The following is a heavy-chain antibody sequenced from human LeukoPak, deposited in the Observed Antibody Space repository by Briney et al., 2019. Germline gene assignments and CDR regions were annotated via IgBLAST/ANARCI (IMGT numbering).Heavy chain of an antibody. Sequence: GGSLRLSCAASGFTFSNYEMHWVRRAPGKGLDWVSYISSGGSTVYYADSVEGRFTVSRDNARNSLYLQVSSLRAEDTAVYYCARGGSFVEYWGQGPLVIVSS. CDR3: ARGGSFVEY. V-gene: IGHV3-48*03. CDR2: ISSGGSTV. D-gene: IGHD3-10*01. CDR1: GFTFSNYE. J-gene: IGHJ4*02.